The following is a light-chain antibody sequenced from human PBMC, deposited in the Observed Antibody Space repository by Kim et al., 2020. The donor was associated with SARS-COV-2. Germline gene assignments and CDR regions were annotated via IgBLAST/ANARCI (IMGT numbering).Light chain of an antibody. V-gene: IGLV4-69*01. CDR1: SGHSSYA. Sequence: QLVLTQSPSASASLGASVKVTCTLSSGHSSYAIAWHQQQPEKGPRYLMKVNSDGSHSKGDGIPDRFSGSSSGAERYLTISSLQSEDEADYYCQTWGSGIRVFGGGTQLTVL. J-gene: IGLJ3*02. CDR2: VNSDGSH. CDR3: QTWGSGIRV.